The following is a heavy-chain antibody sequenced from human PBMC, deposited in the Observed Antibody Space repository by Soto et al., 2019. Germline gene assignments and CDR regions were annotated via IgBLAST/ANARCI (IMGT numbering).Heavy chain of an antibody. CDR2: IDSSSKTI. CDR3: ARGGVATIFGDS. D-gene: IGHD5-12*01. V-gene: IGHV3-48*02. CDR1: GFTFSRYS. J-gene: IGHJ4*02. Sequence: GGSLRLSCAASGFTFSRYSMNWVRQAPGKGLEWLSYIDSSSKTIYYADSVRGRFIISRDNAKNSLYLQVNSLRDEDTAVYYCARGGVATIFGDSWGQGTLVTVSS.